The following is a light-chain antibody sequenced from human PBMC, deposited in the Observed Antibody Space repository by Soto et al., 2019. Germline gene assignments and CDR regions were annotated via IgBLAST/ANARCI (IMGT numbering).Light chain of an antibody. CDR2: GAS. J-gene: IGKJ5*01. CDR1: QSVSSN. CDR3: QQYNNWPPIP. V-gene: IGKV3-15*01. Sequence: EIVMTQSPATLSGSPGERASLXXRASQSVSSNLAWYQQKPGQAPSLLIYGASTRATGIPARFSGSGSGTEFTLTISSLQSEDFAVYYCQQYNNWPPIPFGQGTRLEI.